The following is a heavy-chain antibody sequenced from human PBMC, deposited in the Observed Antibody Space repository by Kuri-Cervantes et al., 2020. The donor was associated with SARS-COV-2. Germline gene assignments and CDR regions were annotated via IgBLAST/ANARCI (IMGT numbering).Heavy chain of an antibody. CDR3: AKDLGIVVVISASIDY. J-gene: IGHJ4*02. CDR2: ISYDGSNK. V-gene: IGHV3-30*18. CDR1: GFTFSSYG. D-gene: IGHD3-22*01. Sequence: GESLKISCAASGFTFSSYGMHWVRQAPGKGPEWVAVISYDGSNKYYADSVKGRFTISRDNSKNTLYLQMNSLRAEDTAVYYCAKDLGIVVVISASIDYWGQGTLVTVSS.